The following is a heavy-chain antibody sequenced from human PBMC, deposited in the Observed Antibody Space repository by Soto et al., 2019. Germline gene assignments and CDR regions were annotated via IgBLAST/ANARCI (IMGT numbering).Heavy chain of an antibody. D-gene: IGHD3-22*01. CDR2: ISAYNGNT. CDR1: GYTFTSYG. Sequence: ASVNVSCKASGYTFTSYGISWLRQAPGQGLEWMGWISAYNGNTNYAQKLQGRVTMTTDTSTSTAYMELSSLRSEDTAVYYCARDYYDSSGYYSPFDYWGQGTLVTVSS. V-gene: IGHV1-18*01. J-gene: IGHJ4*02. CDR3: ARDYYDSSGYYSPFDY.